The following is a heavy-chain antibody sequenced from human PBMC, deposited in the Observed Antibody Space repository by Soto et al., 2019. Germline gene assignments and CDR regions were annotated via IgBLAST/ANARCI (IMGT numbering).Heavy chain of an antibody. J-gene: IGHJ6*03. D-gene: IGHD6-13*01. V-gene: IGHV5-51*01. Sequence: PGESLKISCKGSGYSFTSYWIGWVRQMPGKGLEWMGIIYPGDSDTRYSPSFQGQVTISADKSISTAYLQWSSLKASDTAMYYWARHSSSWSDDYYYYMDVWGKGTTVTVSS. CDR2: IYPGDSDT. CDR3: ARHSSSWSDDYYYYMDV. CDR1: GYSFTSYW.